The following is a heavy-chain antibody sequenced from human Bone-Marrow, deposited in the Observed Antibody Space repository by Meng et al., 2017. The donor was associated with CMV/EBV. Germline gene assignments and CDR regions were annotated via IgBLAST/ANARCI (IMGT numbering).Heavy chain of an antibody. V-gene: IGHV1-2*02. J-gene: IGHJ6*02. CDR2: INPNSGGT. CDR1: GYTFTGYY. CDR3: ARDIEDYDFWSASGERYYYYYGMDV. Sequence: ASVKVSCKASGYTFTGYYMHWVRQAPGQGLEWMGWINPNSGGTNYAQKFQGRVTMTRDTSISKAYMELSRLRSDDTAVYYCARDIEDYDFWSASGERYYYYYGMDVWGQGTTVTVSS. D-gene: IGHD3-3*01.